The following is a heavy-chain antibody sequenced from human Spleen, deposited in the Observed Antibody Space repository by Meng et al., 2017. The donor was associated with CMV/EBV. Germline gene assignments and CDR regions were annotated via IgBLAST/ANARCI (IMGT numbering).Heavy chain of an antibody. D-gene: IGHD6-13*01. Sequence: LRTSGAGVRGLRHPPGTALESLSLIYCFDDKRCSPSLKRRLTITNDASNCRVVLTLTNMHPVDTATYYCARATEEYSIYSSSWYFDYWGQGTLVTVSS. J-gene: IGHJ4*02. CDR1: LRTSGAG. CDR3: ARATEEYSIYSSSWYFDY. V-gene: IGHV2-5*01. CDR2: IYCFDDK.